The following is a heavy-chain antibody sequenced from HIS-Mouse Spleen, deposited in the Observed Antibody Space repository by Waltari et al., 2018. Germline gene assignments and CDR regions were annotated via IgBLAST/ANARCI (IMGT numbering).Heavy chain of an antibody. V-gene: IGHV3-53*01. CDR2: SSSGGST. Sequence: EVQLVESGGGLIQPGGSLRLSCAASGFTVSSNYMSWVHQAPGKGLEWGSVSSSGGSTYYAYSVKGRFTISRDNSKDTLYLQMNSLRAEDTAVYYCARDDPVLYGMDVWGQGTTVTVSS. J-gene: IGHJ6*02. CDR3: ARDDPVLYGMDV. CDR1: GFTVSSNY.